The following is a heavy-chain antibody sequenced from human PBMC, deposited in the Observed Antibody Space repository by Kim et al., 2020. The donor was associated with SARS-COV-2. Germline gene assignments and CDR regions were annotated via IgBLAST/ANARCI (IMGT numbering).Heavy chain of an antibody. CDR2: TGST. CDR3: ARDRIGHCISTSCSLNFDY. J-gene: IGHJ4*02. V-gene: IGHV4-59*01. D-gene: IGHD2-2*01. CDR1: GGTISSYS. Sequence: SETLSLTCTVSGGTISSYSWSWIRQTPGKGLEWIAYTGSTNYNPSLKSRVTISIDTSQNQFSLKLSSVTAADTAVYYCARDRIGHCISTSCSLNFDYWGQGTLVTVSS.